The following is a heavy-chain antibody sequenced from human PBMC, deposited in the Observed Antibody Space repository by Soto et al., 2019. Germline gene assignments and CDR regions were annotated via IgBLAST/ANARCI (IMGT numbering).Heavy chain of an antibody. CDR1: GITFTNAW. V-gene: IGHV3-15*01. J-gene: IGHJ4*02. Sequence: EVHLVESGGDLVKPGGCLRLSCAASGITFTNAWMSWVRQAPGKGLEWVGRINNKVDGGTADYAAPVRGRFTISRDDSKNTLFLQMNSLETEDKAVYYCTTDPGDYEDFWGQGTLVTVSS. CDR3: TTDPGDYEDF. CDR2: INNKVDGGTA. D-gene: IGHD4-17*01.